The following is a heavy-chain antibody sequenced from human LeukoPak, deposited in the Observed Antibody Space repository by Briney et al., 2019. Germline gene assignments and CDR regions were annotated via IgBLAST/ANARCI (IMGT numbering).Heavy chain of an antibody. J-gene: IGHJ4*02. V-gene: IGHV3-30*19. CDR2: IEYDGSYK. Sequence: PGGSLRLSCEVSGFTFSSYGMHWVRQAPGKGLEWVAFIEYDGSYKKEADSVKGRFTISRDKSKNTLHLQMNSLRVEDTAVYYCTRNFWSYYYRAFDYLGPGTLVTVSS. CDR3: TRNFWSYYYRAFDY. CDR1: GFTFSSYG. D-gene: IGHD3-3*01.